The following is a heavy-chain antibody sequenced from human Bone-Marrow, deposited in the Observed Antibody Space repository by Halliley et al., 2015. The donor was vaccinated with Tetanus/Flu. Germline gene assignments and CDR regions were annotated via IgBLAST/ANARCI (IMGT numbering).Heavy chain of an antibody. CDR1: GYTFTDYG. Sequence: QMQLVQSGAEVKRPGASVHLSCKASGYTFTDYGVTWVRQAPGQGPEWMGWISTYTGNTKYLERLQGRVTITRDIPTTTIFLELKNLRLDDTAVYYCARSGSVNNWLDPWGQGTLVTVSS. D-gene: IGHD1-26*01. J-gene: IGHJ5*02. CDR2: ISTYTGNT. V-gene: IGHV1-18*01. CDR3: ARSGSVNNWLDP.